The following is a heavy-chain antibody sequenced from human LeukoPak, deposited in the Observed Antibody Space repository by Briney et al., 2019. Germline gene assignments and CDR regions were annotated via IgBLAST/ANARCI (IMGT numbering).Heavy chain of an antibody. D-gene: IGHD3-10*01. J-gene: IGHJ5*02. CDR1: GGTFSSYA. V-gene: IGHV1-69*13. Sequence: SVKVSCKASGGTFSSYAISWVRQAPGQGLEWMGGIIPIFGTANYAQKFQGRVTITADESTSTAYMELSSLRSEDTAVYYCASSITMVRGVVNWFDPWGQGTLVTVSS. CDR2: IIPIFGTA. CDR3: ASSITMVRGVVNWFDP.